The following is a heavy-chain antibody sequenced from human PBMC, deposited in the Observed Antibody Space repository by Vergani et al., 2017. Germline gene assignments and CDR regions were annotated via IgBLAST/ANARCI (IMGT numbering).Heavy chain of an antibody. CDR3: AKDTEGH. J-gene: IGHJ1*01. CDR2: ISGSGGST. V-gene: IGHV3-23*04. D-gene: IGHD4-17*01. CDR1: GGTFSSYA. Sequence: VQLVQSGAEVKKPGSSVKVSCKASGGTFSSYAISWVRQAPGKGLEWVSAISGSGGSTYYADSVKGRFTISRDNSKNTLYLQMNSLRAEDTAVYYCAKDTEGHWGQGTLVTVSS.